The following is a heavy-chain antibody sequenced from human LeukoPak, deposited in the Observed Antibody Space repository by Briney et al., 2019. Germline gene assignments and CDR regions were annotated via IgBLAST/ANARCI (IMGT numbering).Heavy chain of an antibody. V-gene: IGHV4-38-2*02. CDR1: GYSISSGYY. Sequence: PSQTLSLTCTVSGYSISSGYYWGWIRQPPGKGLEWIGSIYHSGSTYYNPSLKSRVTIPVDTSENQFSLKLSPVTAADTAAYYCAEGRFRGYSGYTPFDYWGQGTLVTVSS. J-gene: IGHJ4*02. D-gene: IGHD5-12*01. CDR2: IYHSGST. CDR3: AEGRFRGYSGYTPFDY.